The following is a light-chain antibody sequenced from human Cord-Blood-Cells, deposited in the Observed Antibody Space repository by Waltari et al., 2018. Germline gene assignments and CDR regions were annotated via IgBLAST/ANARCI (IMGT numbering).Light chain of an antibody. V-gene: IGLV2-14*01. CDR1: SRDVGGYNY. CDR3: SSYTSSSTLV. J-gene: IGLJ1*01. CDR2: EVS. Sequence: QSALTQPASVSGSPGQSITIHCTGTSRDVGGYNYVPWYQQHPGKAPKLMIYEVSNRPSGVSNRFSGSKSGNTASLTISGLQAEDEADYYCSSYTSSSTLVFGTGTKVTVL.